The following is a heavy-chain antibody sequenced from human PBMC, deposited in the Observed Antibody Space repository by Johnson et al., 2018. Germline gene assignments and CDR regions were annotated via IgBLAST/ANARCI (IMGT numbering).Heavy chain of an antibody. Sequence: VQLVESGGGLVKPGGSLRLSCAASGFTFSNAWMNWVRQAPGKGLEWVGRIKSKTDGGTTDYAAPVKGRFTISRDDSKNTLYLQMNSLKTEDTAVYYCTRCPSSGWYVDAFDIWGQGTMVTVSS. D-gene: IGHD6-19*01. CDR3: TRCPSSGWYVDAFDI. J-gene: IGHJ3*02. CDR1: GFTFSNAW. CDR2: IKSKTDGGTT. V-gene: IGHV3-15*07.